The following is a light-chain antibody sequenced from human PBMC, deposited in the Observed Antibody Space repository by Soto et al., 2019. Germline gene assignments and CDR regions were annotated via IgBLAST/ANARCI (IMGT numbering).Light chain of an antibody. CDR2: AAY. CDR1: QSISRY. Sequence: DIQMTQSPSSLSASVGDRVTISCRASQSISRYLNWYQQKPGKAPKLLIYAAYSLQSGVPSRFSGSGSGTDFILTTSSLQPEDFATYYCQQSYSTPLTFGGGTKVEIK. J-gene: IGKJ4*01. V-gene: IGKV1-39*01. CDR3: QQSYSTPLT.